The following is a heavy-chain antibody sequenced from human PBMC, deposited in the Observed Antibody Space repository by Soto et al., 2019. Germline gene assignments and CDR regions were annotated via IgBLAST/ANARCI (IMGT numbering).Heavy chain of an antibody. Sequence: ASVKVSCKASGGTFSSSAISWVRQAPGQGLEWMGWISAYNGNTNYAQKLQGRVTMTTDTSTSTAYMELRSLRSDDTAVYYCARSRFNWFDPWGQGTLVTVSS. J-gene: IGHJ5*02. CDR1: GGTFSSSA. CDR3: ARSRFNWFDP. V-gene: IGHV1-18*01. CDR2: ISAYNGNT.